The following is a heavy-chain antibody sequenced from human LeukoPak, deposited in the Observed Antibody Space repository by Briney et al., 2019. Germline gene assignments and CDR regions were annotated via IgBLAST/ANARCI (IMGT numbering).Heavy chain of an antibody. J-gene: IGHJ4*02. V-gene: IGHV3-23*01. Sequence: GGSLRLSCAASGFTFSSYAKSWVRQAPAKGLEWLSGIGVSGATTYYADSVKGRFTIYRDNSKNTLYLQMNSLRGEDTAVYYCAKDVQRFSSSWYYFDSWGQGTLVTVSS. CDR1: GFTFSSYA. D-gene: IGHD6-13*01. CDR2: IGVSGATT. CDR3: AKDVQRFSSSWYYFDS.